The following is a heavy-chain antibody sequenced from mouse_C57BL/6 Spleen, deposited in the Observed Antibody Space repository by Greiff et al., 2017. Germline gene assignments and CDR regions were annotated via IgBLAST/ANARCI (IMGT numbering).Heavy chain of an antibody. CDR1: GYTFTSYW. CDR3: NHYYDNSYYAMDY. D-gene: IGHD1-1*01. Sequence: QVQLKQPGAELVKPGASVKMSCKASGYTFTSYWITWVKQRPGQGREWIGDIYPGSGSTNYNEKFKSKATLAVDTSTNTASMQLSSLTSDDSTDYYGNHYYDNSYYAMDYCGKGASETVCS. CDR2: IYPGSGST. J-gene: IGHJ4*01. V-gene: IGHV1-55*01.